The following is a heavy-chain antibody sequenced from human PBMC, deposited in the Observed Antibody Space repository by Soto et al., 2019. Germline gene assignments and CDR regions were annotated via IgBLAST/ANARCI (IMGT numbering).Heavy chain of an antibody. CDR2: IIPMTGTP. D-gene: IGHD1-1*01. Sequence: QVQLVQSGAEVKTPGSSVEVSCKASGGIFSSFSITWVRQVPGHGLEWMGGIIPMTGTPNYAEKFQGRLTLTADASTRTAYLVLSSLKSEDTAVYYCARGPIFPGATSWLAPWGQGPVVIVSS. J-gene: IGHJ5*02. CDR3: ARGPIFPGATSWLAP. V-gene: IGHV1-69*01. CDR1: GGIFSSFS.